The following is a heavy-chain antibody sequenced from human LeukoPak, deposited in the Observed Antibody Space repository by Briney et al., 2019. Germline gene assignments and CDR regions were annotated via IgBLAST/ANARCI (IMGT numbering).Heavy chain of an antibody. D-gene: IGHD5-12*01. CDR1: GGSFSGYY. Sequence: SETLSLTCAVYGGSFSGYYWSWIRQPPGKGLEWIGEINHSGSTNYNPPLKSRVTISVDTSKNQFSLKLSSVTAADTAVYYCARSEWLHYYFDYWGQGTLVTVSS. CDR2: INHSGST. CDR3: ARSEWLHYYFDY. J-gene: IGHJ4*02. V-gene: IGHV4-34*01.